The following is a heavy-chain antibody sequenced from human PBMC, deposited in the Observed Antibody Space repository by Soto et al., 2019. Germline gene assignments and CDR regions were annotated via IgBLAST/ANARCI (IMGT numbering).Heavy chain of an antibody. D-gene: IGHD2-2*01. CDR1: GGSFSGYY. J-gene: IGHJ4*02. CDR3: ASPCSSTSCPFDY. CDR2: INHSGST. Sequence: SETLSLTCAVYGGSFSGYYWSWIRQPPGKGLEWIGEINHSGSTNYNPSLKSRVTISVDTSKNQFSLKLSSVTAADTAVYYCASPCSSTSCPFDYWGQGTLVTVSS. V-gene: IGHV4-34*01.